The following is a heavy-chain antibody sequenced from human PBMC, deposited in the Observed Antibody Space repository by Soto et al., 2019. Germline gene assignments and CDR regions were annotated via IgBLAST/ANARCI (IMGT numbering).Heavy chain of an antibody. Sequence: GGSLRLSCAASGFTFSSYGMHWVRQAPGKGLEWVAVIWYDGSNKYYADSVKGRFTISRDNSKNTLYLQMNSLRAEDTAVYYCAREARVQRGSSSWYYYYYMDVWGKGTTVTVSS. V-gene: IGHV3-33*01. CDR1: GFTFSSYG. CDR2: IWYDGSNK. D-gene: IGHD6-13*01. CDR3: AREARVQRGSSSWYYYYYMDV. J-gene: IGHJ6*03.